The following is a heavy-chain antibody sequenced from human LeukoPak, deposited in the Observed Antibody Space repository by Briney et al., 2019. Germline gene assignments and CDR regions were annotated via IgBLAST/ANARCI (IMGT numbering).Heavy chain of an antibody. CDR2: INSDGSST. CDR1: GFIFSTYE. J-gene: IGHJ4*02. CDR3: ARELDSYGYPFDY. Sequence: PGGSLRLSCAASGFIFSTYEMNWVRQAPGKGLVWVSRINSDGSSTSYADSVKGRFTISRDNAKNTLYLQMNSLRAEDTAVYYCARELDSYGYPFDYWGQGTLVTVSS. V-gene: IGHV3-74*01. D-gene: IGHD5-18*01.